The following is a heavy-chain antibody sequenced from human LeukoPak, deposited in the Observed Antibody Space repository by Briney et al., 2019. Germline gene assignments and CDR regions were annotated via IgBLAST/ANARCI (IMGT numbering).Heavy chain of an antibody. CDR1: GFTFSSYG. Sequence: PGRSLRLSCAASGFTFSSYGMHWVRQAPGKGLEWVAVIWYDGSNKYYADSVKGRFTISRDNSKNTLYLQMNSLRAEDTAVYYCARGAVVVITTDAFDIWGQGTMVTVSS. CDR3: ARGAVVVITTDAFDI. D-gene: IGHD3-22*01. J-gene: IGHJ3*02. V-gene: IGHV3-33*01. CDR2: IWYDGSNK.